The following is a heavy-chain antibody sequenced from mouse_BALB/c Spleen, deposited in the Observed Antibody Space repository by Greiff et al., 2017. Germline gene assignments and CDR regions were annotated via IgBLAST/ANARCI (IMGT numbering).Heavy chain of an antibody. Sequence: EVHLVESGGGLVQPGGSLKLSCAASGFTFSSYGMSWVRQTPDKRLELVATINSNGGSTYYPDSVKGRFTISRDNAKNTLYLQMSSLKSEDTAMYYCARVDDGYPAWFAYWGQGTLVTVSA. CDR2: INSNGGST. V-gene: IGHV5-6-3*01. CDR1: GFTFSSYG. J-gene: IGHJ3*01. CDR3: ARVDDGYPAWFAY. D-gene: IGHD2-3*01.